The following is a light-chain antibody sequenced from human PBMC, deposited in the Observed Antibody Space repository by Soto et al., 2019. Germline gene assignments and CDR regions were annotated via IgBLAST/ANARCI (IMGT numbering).Light chain of an antibody. Sequence: DIQLTQSPSSLPASVGDRVTITCQASQDISNYLNWYQQKPGKAPELLVNDASNLEMGVPSRFSGVGSGTDFTFTISSLQPEDIATYFCQQYDSLPIPFGQGTRLEIK. V-gene: IGKV1-33*01. CDR1: QDISNY. CDR2: DAS. J-gene: IGKJ5*01. CDR3: QQYDSLPIP.